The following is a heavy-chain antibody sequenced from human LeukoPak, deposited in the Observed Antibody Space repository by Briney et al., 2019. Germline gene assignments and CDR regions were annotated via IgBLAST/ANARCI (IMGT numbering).Heavy chain of an antibody. D-gene: IGHD3-9*01. CDR3: AREGGYDILTGPSEWEFNY. CDR2: ISSSSSYI. V-gene: IGHV3-21*01. CDR1: GFTFDDYG. Sequence: GGSLRLSCAASGFTFDDYGMSWVRHAPGKGLEWVSSISSSSSYIYYADSVKGRFTISRDNAKNSLYLQMNSLRAEDTAVYYCAREGGYDILTGPSEWEFNYWGQGTLVTVSS. J-gene: IGHJ4*02.